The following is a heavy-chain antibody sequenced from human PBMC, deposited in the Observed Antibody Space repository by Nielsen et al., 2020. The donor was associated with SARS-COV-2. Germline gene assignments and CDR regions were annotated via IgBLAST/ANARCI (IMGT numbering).Heavy chain of an antibody. CDR2: TYYRSKWYN. V-gene: IGHV6-1*01. CDR1: GDSVSSNSAA. CDR3: ARGDDYGDYENWFDP. D-gene: IGHD4-17*01. J-gene: IGHJ5*02. Sequence: SETLSLTCAISGDSVSSNSAAWNWIRQSPSRGLEWLGRTYYRSKWYNDYAVSVKSRITINPDTSKDQFSLQLNSVTPEDTAVYYCARGDDYGDYENWFDPWGQGTLVTVSS.